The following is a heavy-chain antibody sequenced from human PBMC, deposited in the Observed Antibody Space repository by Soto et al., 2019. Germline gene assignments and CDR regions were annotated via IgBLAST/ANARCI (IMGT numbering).Heavy chain of an antibody. D-gene: IGHD6-13*01. CDR3: ARDQGSSSDY. Sequence: PGGSLRLSCAASGFTFSSYAMHWVRQAPGKGLEYVSAISSNGGSTYYANSVKGRFTISRDNSKNTLYLQMGSLRAEDMAVYYCARDQGSSSDYWGQGTLVTVSS. CDR2: ISSNGGST. J-gene: IGHJ4*02. CDR1: GFTFSSYA. V-gene: IGHV3-64*01.